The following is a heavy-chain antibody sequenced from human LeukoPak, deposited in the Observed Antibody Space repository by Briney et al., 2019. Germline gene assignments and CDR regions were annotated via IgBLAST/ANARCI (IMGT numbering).Heavy chain of an antibody. V-gene: IGHV1-18*01. D-gene: IGHD3-22*01. J-gene: IGHJ4*02. CDR2: MNPNSGNT. Sequence: ASVKVSCKASGYTFTSYDINWVRQATGQGLEWMGWMNPNSGNTNYAQKLQGRVTMTTDTSTSTAYMELRSLRSDDTAVYYCARDRADYYDSRNPDYWGQGTLVTVSS. CDR3: ARDRADYYDSRNPDY. CDR1: GYTFTSYD.